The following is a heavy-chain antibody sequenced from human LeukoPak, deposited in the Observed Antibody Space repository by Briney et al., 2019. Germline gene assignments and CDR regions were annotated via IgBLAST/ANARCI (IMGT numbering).Heavy chain of an antibody. CDR1: GFTVSSNY. CDR2: IYMGGST. Sequence: GGSLRLSCAASGFTVSSNYMSWVRQAPGKGLEWVSVIYMGGSTYYADSVKGRFTMSRDNSKNTVYLQMNSLRAEDTAVYYCVKGNLAASGDWGQGSLVTVSS. CDR3: VKGNLAASGD. J-gene: IGHJ4*02. D-gene: IGHD6-13*01. V-gene: IGHV3-53*01.